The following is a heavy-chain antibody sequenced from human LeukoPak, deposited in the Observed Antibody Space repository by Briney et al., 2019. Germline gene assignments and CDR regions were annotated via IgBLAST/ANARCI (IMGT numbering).Heavy chain of an antibody. D-gene: IGHD1-26*01. Sequence: SETLSPTCTVSGGSISSGSYYWSWIRQPAGKGLEWIGRIYTSGSTNYNPSLKSRVTISVDTSKNQFSLKLSSVTAADTAVYYCARATYSGSYYWFDPWGQGTLVTVSS. V-gene: IGHV4-61*02. CDR2: IYTSGST. CDR3: ARATYSGSYYWFDP. J-gene: IGHJ5*02. CDR1: GGSISSGSYY.